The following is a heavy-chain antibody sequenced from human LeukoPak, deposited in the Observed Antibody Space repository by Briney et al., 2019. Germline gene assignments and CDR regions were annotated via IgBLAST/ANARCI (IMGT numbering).Heavy chain of an antibody. Sequence: GGSLRLSCAASGFTFSSYGMQWVRQAPGKGLEWVAVIWYDGSNKYYADSVKGRFTISRDNSKNTLYLQMNSLRAEDTAVYYCARRYCSSTSCQEIRAYYFDYWGQGTLVTVSS. J-gene: IGHJ4*02. CDR1: GFTFSSYG. CDR2: IWYDGSNK. V-gene: IGHV3-33*01. CDR3: ARRYCSSTSCQEIRAYYFDY. D-gene: IGHD2-2*01.